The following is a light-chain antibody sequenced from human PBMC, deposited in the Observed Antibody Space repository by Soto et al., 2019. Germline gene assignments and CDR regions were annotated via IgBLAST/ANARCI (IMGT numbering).Light chain of an antibody. CDR2: GAS. J-gene: IGKJ1*01. V-gene: IGKV3D-15*01. CDR3: QQYNNWPPWT. Sequence: EIAMTQSPATLSVSPGERATLSCRASQSISSNLAWYQQKPGQAPRLLIYGASSRATGIPDRFSGSGTETEFTLTISSLQSEDFAVYYCQQYNNWPPWTFGQGTKVDIK. CDR1: QSISSN.